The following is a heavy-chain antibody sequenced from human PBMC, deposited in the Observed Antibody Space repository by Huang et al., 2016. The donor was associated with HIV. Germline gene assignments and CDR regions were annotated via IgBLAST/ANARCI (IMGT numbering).Heavy chain of an antibody. J-gene: IGHJ3*02. V-gene: IGHV1-24*01. D-gene: IGHD2-21*01. CDR1: GYTLTELS. CDR3: ATGFDTYYDI. CDR2: LGPENGEP. Sequence: QVQLVPSGAEVKKPGASVKVSCKVSGYTLTELSIHWVRKAPGKGLEGIGGLGPENGEPNYAQKFQGRVTMTEDTSTDTAYMELNSLRSEDTAVYYCATGFDTYYDIWGQGTMVIASS.